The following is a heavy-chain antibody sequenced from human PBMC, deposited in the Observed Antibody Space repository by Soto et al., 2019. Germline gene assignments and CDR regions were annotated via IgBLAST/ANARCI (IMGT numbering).Heavy chain of an antibody. CDR1: GFSFSTYN. CDR2: MSNDGRDK. Sequence: PGGSLRLSCAASGFSFSTYNMQWVRQAPGKGLERVAFMSNDGRDKNYADSVKGRFTISRDNSKNTLSLQMNSLRPEDTAVYYCARVLQELTIIGLLHYGLDVWGQGTTVTVSS. D-gene: IGHD3-3*01. CDR3: ARVLQELTIIGLLHYGLDV. J-gene: IGHJ6*02. V-gene: IGHV3-30*04.